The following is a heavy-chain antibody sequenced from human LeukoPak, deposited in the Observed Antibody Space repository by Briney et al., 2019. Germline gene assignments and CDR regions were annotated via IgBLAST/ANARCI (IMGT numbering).Heavy chain of an antibody. CDR3: ARGLGMWFYYGSGSSL. Sequence: SETLSLTCTVSGGSITSSNYYWGWIRQSPGKGLEWIGSIYYSGNTYYNPSLKSRVNISVDTSKNQFSLKVSSVTAADTAVYYCARGLGMWFYYGSGSSLWGQGTLVTVSS. CDR2: IYYSGNT. D-gene: IGHD3-10*01. V-gene: IGHV4-39*07. CDR1: GGSITSSNYY. J-gene: IGHJ4*02.